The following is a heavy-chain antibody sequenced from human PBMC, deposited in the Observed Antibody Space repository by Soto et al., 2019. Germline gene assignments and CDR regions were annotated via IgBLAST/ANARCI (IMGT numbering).Heavy chain of an antibody. V-gene: IGHV1-2*02. CDR1: GYTFTGYY. CDR3: AREDIVVVPAAIRENWFDP. Sequence: QVQLVQSGAEVKKPGASVKVSCKASGYTFTGYYMHWVRQAPGQGLEWMGWINPNSGGTNYAQKFQGRVTMTRDTSISTAYMELCRLRSDDTAVYYCAREDIVVVPAAIRENWFDPWGQGTLVTVSS. CDR2: INPNSGGT. J-gene: IGHJ5*02. D-gene: IGHD2-2*02.